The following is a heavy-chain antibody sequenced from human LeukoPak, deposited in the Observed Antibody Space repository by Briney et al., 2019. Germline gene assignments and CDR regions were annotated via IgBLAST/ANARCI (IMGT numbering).Heavy chain of an antibody. Sequence: SETLSLTCAVYGGSFSGYYWSWIRQPPGKGLEWIGEINHSGSTNYNPSLESRVTISVDTSKNQFSLKLSSVTAADTAVYYCARVFHEGWFDPWGQGTLVTVSS. CDR1: GGSFSGYY. J-gene: IGHJ5*02. CDR3: ARVFHEGWFDP. V-gene: IGHV4-34*01. CDR2: INHSGST.